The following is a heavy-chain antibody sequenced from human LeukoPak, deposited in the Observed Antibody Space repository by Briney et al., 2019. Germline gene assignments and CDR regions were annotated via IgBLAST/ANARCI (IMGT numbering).Heavy chain of an antibody. J-gene: IGHJ4*02. Sequence: PGGSLRLSCAASGFTFSSYSMNWVRQAPGKGLEWVSSISSSSSYIYYADSVKGRFTISRDNAKNSLYLQTNSLRAEDTAVYYCARGAREYYYDSSGPFDYWGQGTLVTVSS. D-gene: IGHD3-22*01. V-gene: IGHV3-21*01. CDR1: GFTFSSYS. CDR2: ISSSSSYI. CDR3: ARGAREYYYDSSGPFDY.